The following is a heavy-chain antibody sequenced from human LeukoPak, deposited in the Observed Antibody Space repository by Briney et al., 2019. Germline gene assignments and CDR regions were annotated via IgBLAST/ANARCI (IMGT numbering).Heavy chain of an antibody. CDR2: ISYDGSNK. D-gene: IGHD3-22*01. V-gene: IGHV3-30*18. CDR3: AKRRDYYYDSSGYFDY. CDR1: GFTFSSYG. Sequence: GGSLRLSCAASGFTFSSYGMHWVRQAPGKGLEWVAVISYDGSNKYYADSVKGRFTISRDNSKNTLYLQMNSLRAEDTAVYYCAKRRDYYYDSSGYFDYWGQGTLVTVSS. J-gene: IGHJ4*02.